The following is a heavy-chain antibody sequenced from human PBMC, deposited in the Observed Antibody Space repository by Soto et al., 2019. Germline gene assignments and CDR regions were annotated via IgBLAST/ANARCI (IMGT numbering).Heavy chain of an antibody. CDR2: IYTSGST. J-gene: IGHJ4*02. V-gene: IGHV4-4*07. D-gene: IGHD5-18*01. CDR3: ARAGYSYGFGYYYDY. Sequence: PSEPLSLTCTVSGGSISSYYWRWIRQPAGKGLEWIGRIYTSGSTNYSPSLKSRVTISVDTSKNQFSLSLSSVTAADTAVYYCARAGYSYGFGYYYDYWGQGTLVTVSS. CDR1: GGSISSYY.